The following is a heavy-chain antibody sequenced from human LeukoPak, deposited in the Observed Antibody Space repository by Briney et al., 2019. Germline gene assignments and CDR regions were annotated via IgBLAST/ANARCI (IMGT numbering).Heavy chain of an antibody. V-gene: IGHV4-30-2*01. D-gene: IGHD3-22*01. J-gene: IGHJ4*02. Sequence: SETLSLTCAVSGGSISSGGSSWRWIRQPPGKGLEWIGYIYHSGSTYYNPSLKSRVTISVDRSKSQFSLKLSSVTAADTAVYYCARGAYDSSGTLDYWGQGTLVTVSS. CDR1: GGSISSGGSS. CDR3: ARGAYDSSGTLDY. CDR2: IYHSGST.